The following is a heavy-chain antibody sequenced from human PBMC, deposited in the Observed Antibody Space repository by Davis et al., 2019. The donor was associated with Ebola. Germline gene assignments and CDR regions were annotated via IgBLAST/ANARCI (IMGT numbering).Heavy chain of an antibody. J-gene: IGHJ4*02. CDR2: INPNSGGT. Sequence: ASVEVSCKASGYTFTGYYMHWVRQAPGQGLEWMGWINPNSGGTNYAQKFQGWVTMTRDTSISTAYMELSRLRSDDTAVYYCARDLLEWGLHNWGQGTLVTVSS. CDR1: GYTFTGYY. D-gene: IGHD3-3*01. V-gene: IGHV1-2*04. CDR3: ARDLLEWGLHN.